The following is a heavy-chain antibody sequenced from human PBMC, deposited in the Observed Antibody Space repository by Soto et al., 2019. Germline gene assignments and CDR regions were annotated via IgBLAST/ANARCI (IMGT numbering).Heavy chain of an antibody. J-gene: IGHJ6*02. CDR3: ARGAIVVVTAHYYYYGMDV. Sequence: ASVKVSCKASGGIFSSYAISWVRQAPGQGLEWMGGIIPIFGTANYAQRFQGRVTITADESTSTAYMELSSLRSEDTAVYYCARGAIVVVTAHYYYYGMDVWGQGTTVTVSS. CDR2: IIPIFGTA. D-gene: IGHD2-21*02. V-gene: IGHV1-69*13. CDR1: GGIFSSYA.